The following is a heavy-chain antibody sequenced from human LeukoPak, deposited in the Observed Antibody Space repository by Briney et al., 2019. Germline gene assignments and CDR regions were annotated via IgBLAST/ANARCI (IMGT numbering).Heavy chain of an antibody. CDR2: IYYSGST. CDR1: GGSISSYY. J-gene: IGHJ4*02. Sequence: PSETLSLTCTVSGGSISSYYWSWIRQPPGKGLEWTGYIYYSGSTNYNPSLKSRVTISVDTSKNQFSLKLSSVTAADTAVYYCARHDCSSTSCSHFDYWGQGTLVTVSS. D-gene: IGHD2-2*01. V-gene: IGHV4-59*08. CDR3: ARHDCSSTSCSHFDY.